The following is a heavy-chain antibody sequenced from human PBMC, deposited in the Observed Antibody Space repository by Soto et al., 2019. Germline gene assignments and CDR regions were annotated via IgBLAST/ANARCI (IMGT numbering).Heavy chain of an antibody. V-gene: IGHV4-59*08. CDR2: IYYSGST. CDR1: GGSISSYY. J-gene: IGHJ6*03. Sequence: QVQLQESGPGLAKPSETLSLTCTVSGGSISSYYWSWIRQPPGKGLEWIGYIYYSGSTNYNPSLKSRVTISVDTSKNQFSLKLSSVTAADTAVYYCARQSPGGDSYYYYMDVWGKGTTVTVSS. D-gene: IGHD2-21*02. CDR3: ARQSPGGDSYYYYMDV.